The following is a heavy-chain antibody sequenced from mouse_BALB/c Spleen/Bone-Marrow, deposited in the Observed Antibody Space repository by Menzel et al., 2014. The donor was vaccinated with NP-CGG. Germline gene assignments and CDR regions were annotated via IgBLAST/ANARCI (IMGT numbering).Heavy chain of an antibody. CDR3: ARYNNYFDY. CDR2: IDHYYGGT. Sequence: EVQLQQSGPELEKPGTSVKISCTTSGYSFTGYNMNWVQQSNGKSLEWIGNIDHYYGGTNYNQKFTVKATFTVDKSSSTAYMQLKSPASEDSAVYYCARYNNYFDYWGQGTTLTVSS. J-gene: IGHJ2*01. CDR1: GYSFTGYN. D-gene: IGHD1-3*01. V-gene: IGHV1-39*01.